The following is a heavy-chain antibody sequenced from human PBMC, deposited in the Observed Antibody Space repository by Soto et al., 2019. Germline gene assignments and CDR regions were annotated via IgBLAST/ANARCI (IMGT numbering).Heavy chain of an antibody. CDR2: IYWNDDN. D-gene: IGHD6-19*01. CDR1: GFSLGSFAVG. CDR3: AHGSGWLSDY. V-gene: IGHV2-5*01. J-gene: IGHJ4*02. Sequence: QITLKESGPPLLKPTQTLTLTCTFSGFSLGSFAVGVNWIRQPPGKAPEWLALIYWNDDNHYSPSLRNRLTVTKDTSKNQVVLTMTNVDPVDTATYYCAHGSGWLSDYWGQGTLVTVSS.